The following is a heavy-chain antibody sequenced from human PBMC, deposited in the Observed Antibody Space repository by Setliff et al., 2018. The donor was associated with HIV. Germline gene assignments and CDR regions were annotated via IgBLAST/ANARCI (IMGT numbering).Heavy chain of an antibody. CDR3: AKDLSVRGSGFKGASAI. J-gene: IGHJ3*02. CDR1: GFTFSNFA. D-gene: IGHD6-19*01. V-gene: IGHV3-30*07. CDR2: ISYDGSTT. Sequence: PGGSLRLSCVASGFTFSNFAMYWVRQAPGKGLEWVSAISYDGSTTYYADSVKGRFTISRDNSKNTLYLEMDSLRADDSALYYCAKDLSVRGSGFKGASAIWGQGTKVTVSS.